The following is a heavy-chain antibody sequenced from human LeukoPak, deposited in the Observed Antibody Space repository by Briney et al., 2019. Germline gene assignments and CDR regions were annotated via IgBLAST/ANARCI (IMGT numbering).Heavy chain of an antibody. V-gene: IGHV3-30*03. CDR3: ARQPPIFGYYYYYGMDV. CDR1: GFTFSSYG. CDR2: ISYDGSNK. Sequence: PGGSLRLSCAASGFTFSSYGMHWVRQAPGKGLEWVAVISYDGSNKYYTDSVKGRFTISRDNSKNTLYLQMNSLRAEDTAVYYCARQPPIFGYYYYYGMDVWGQGTTVTVSS. D-gene: IGHD3-3*01. J-gene: IGHJ6*02.